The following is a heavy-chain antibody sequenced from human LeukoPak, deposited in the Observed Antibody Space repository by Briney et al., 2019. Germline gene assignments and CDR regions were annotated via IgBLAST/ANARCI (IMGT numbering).Heavy chain of an antibody. CDR3: ARDLGIGWYMFDY. J-gene: IGHJ4*02. CDR2: INPSYGST. V-gene: IGHV1-46*01. CDR1: GYTFTIHY. Sequence: PSVKFACNASGYTFTIHYVHWVRQAPEQGLKRGVRINPSYGSTSYAQKSQVRVPMTWATATGTVYMELSSLRSEETAMYYCARDLGIGWYMFDYWGQGTLVTVSS. D-gene: IGHD6-19*01.